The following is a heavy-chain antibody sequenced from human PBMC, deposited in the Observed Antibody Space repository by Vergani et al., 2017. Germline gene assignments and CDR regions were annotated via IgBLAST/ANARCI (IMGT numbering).Heavy chain of an antibody. CDR3: ARLSGIVYEIFSGTQYFVDF. Sequence: QVQLQESGPGLVKPSETLSLTCAVSGFSIDNGYYWVWIRQPPGKGLEWIGSIYRTGRPPFNPSLKKRFTISVETSNNHFSLRLNSLTAADTAVYYCARLSGIVYEIFSGTQYFVDFWGQGTLVTVSS. J-gene: IGHJ4*02. CDR1: GFSIDNGYY. D-gene: IGHD3-9*01. V-gene: IGHV4-38-2*01. CDR2: IYRTGRP.